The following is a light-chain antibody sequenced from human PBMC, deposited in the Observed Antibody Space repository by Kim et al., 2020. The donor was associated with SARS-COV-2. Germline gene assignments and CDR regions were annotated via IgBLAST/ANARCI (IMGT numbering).Light chain of an antibody. V-gene: IGLV2-14*03. CDR2: DVN. CDR1: SSDVGGYNY. CDR3: TSYTGSTLV. J-gene: IGLJ2*01. Sequence: QSALTQPASVSGSPGQSITISCTGISSDVGGYNYVSWYQHHPGKAPKLIIYDVNKRPSGVSNRFSASKSGDTASLTISGLQTEDEADYYCTSYTGSTLVFGGGTKVTVL.